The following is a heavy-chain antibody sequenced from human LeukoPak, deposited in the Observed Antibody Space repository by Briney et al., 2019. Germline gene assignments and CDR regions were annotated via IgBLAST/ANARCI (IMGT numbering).Heavy chain of an antibody. CDR3: TRDQAAMVPRDAFDI. CDR1: GFTFGDYA. J-gene: IGHJ3*02. CDR2: IRSKAYGGTT. D-gene: IGHD5-18*01. Sequence: PGGSLRLSCTASGFTFGDYAMSWVRQAPGKGLEWVGFIRSKAYGGTTEYAASVKGRFTISRDDSKSIAYLQVNSLKTEDTAVYYCTRDQAAMVPRDAFDIWGQGTMVTVSS. V-gene: IGHV3-49*04.